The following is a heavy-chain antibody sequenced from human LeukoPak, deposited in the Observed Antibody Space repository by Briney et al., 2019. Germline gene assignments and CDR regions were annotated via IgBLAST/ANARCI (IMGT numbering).Heavy chain of an antibody. CDR1: GYTFTSYG. J-gene: IGHJ4*02. CDR3: ARDRCSGGSCAFDY. Sequence: VASVKVSCKASGYTFTSYGISWVRQASGQGLEWMGWISAYNGNTNYAQKLQGRVTMTTDTSTSTAYMEVRSLRSDDTAVYYCARDRCSGGSCAFDYWGQGSLVTVSS. V-gene: IGHV1-18*01. D-gene: IGHD2-15*01. CDR2: ISAYNGNT.